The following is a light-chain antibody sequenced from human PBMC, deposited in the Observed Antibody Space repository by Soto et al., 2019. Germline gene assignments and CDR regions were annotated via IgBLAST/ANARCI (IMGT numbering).Light chain of an antibody. CDR3: CSFTSITTYV. CDR2: EVN. Sequence: QSVLTQPASVSGSPGQSITISCTGTSSDVGVYDFVSWYQQHPGKAPKYLIYEVNNRPSGVSNRFSGSKSGNTASLIISGLQAEDEADYYCCSFTSITTYVFGTGTKVTVL. J-gene: IGLJ1*01. CDR1: SSDVGVYDF. V-gene: IGLV2-14*01.